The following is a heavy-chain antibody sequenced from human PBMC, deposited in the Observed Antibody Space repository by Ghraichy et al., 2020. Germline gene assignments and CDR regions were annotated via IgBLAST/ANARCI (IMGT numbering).Heavy chain of an antibody. CDR3: ARDSTGDPGGYDAFDI. CDR1: GFTFSSYG. CDR2: IWYDGSNK. D-gene: IGHD7-27*01. Sequence: GGSLRLSCAASGFTFSSYGMHWVRQAPGKGLEWVAVIWYDGSNKYYADSVKGRFTISRDNSKNTLYLQMNSLRAEDTAVYYCARDSTGDPGGYDAFDIWGQGTMVTVSS. J-gene: IGHJ3*02. V-gene: IGHV3-33*01.